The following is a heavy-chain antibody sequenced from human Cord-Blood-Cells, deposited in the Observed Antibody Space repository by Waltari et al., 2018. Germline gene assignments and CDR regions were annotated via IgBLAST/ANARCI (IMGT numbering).Heavy chain of an antibody. CDR3: ARDPGYDFWSGYPDY. CDR2: ISYDGSNK. CDR1: GFTFSSYA. D-gene: IGHD3-3*01. V-gene: IGHV3-30-3*01. Sequence: QVQLVESGGGVVQPGRSLRLSCAASGFTFSSYAMHWVRQAPGKGLEWVAVISYDGSNKYYADSVKGRFTISRDNSKNMLYLQMNSLRAEDTAVYYCARDPGYDFWSGYPDYWGQGTLVTVSS. J-gene: IGHJ4*02.